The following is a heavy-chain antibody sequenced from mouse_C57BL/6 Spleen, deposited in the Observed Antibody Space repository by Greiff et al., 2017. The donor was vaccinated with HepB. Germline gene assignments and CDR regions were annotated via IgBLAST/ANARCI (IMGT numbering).Heavy chain of an antibody. D-gene: IGHD3-2*02. CDR1: GYTFTSYW. Sequence: QVQLQQPGAELVRPGSSVKLSCKASGYTFTSYWMHWVKQRPIQGLEWIGNIDPSDSETHYNQKFKDKATLTVDKSYSTAYMQLSSLTSEDAAVYYCARILGSGKAWFAYWGQGTLVTVSA. CDR3: ARILGSGKAWFAY. CDR2: IDPSDSET. V-gene: IGHV1-52*01. J-gene: IGHJ3*01.